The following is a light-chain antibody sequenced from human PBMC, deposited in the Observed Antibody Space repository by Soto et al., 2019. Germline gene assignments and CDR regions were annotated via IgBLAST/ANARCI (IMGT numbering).Light chain of an antibody. CDR2: KAS. CDR3: QQYNSYSWT. CDR1: QSVLNW. J-gene: IGKJ1*01. Sequence: DIQLTQSPSTLSASVGDRVTLTCRASQSVLNWLAWYQQKPGKAPKLLIYKASSLQSGVPSRFSGSGSGTEFTLTISSLQPDDFATYYCQQYNSYSWTFGQGTKVDI. V-gene: IGKV1-5*03.